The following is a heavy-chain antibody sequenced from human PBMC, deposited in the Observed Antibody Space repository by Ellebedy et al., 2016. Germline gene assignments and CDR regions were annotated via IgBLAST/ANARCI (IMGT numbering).Heavy chain of an antibody. Sequence: GESLKISCLASGFPFRIFPMHWVRQAPGKGLEWVSFITSDGSDKFYADSVRGRFSISRDNVKNSFFLQMNNLRTEDTAVYYCARDGTASSGGPFDFWGQGTTITV. J-gene: IGHJ3*01. CDR2: ITSDGSDK. CDR3: ARDGTASSGGPFDF. CDR1: GFPFRIFP. D-gene: IGHD6-6*01. V-gene: IGHV3-30*04.